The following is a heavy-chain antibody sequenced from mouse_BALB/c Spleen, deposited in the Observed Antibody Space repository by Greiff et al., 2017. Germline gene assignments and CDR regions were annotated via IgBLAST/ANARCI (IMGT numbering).Heavy chain of an antibody. CDR1: GFTFSSYG. J-gene: IGHJ1*01. Sequence: EVNLVESGGGLVQPGGSLKLSCAASGFTFSSYGMSWVRQTPDKRLELVATINSNGGSTYYPDSVKGRFTISRDNAKNTLYLQMSSLKSEDTAMYYCARIYYDYDWYFDVWGAGTTVTVSS. CDR3: ARIYYDYDWYFDV. CDR2: INSNGGST. V-gene: IGHV5-6-3*01. D-gene: IGHD2-4*01.